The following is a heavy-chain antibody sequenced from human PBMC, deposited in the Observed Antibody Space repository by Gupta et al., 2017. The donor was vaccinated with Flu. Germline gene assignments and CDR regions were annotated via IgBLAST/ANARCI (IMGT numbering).Heavy chain of an antibody. J-gene: IGHJ2*01. CDR3: ARDALLNWYFDL. D-gene: IGHD1-26*01. CDR2: INHKSGGT. V-gene: IGHV1-2*07. Sequence: VRQARGQVLEWLGRINHKSGGTNSEHKFHGRVTMTRDTSISTAYMELSRLRADATAVYYCARDALLNWYFDLWGRGTLVTVSS.